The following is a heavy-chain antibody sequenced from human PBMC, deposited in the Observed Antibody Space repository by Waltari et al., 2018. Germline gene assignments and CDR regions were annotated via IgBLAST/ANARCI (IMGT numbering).Heavy chain of an antibody. D-gene: IGHD2-15*01. CDR1: GDSFSSNYW. V-gene: IGHV4-4*02. CDR2: IHYSGRA. J-gene: IGHJ4*02. CDR3: ASDRGRGLFLDN. Sequence: QVQLQESGPGLVKPSGTLSLTCAVSGDSFSSNYWWRWVRQPPGKGLEWIGQIHYSGRANYNPSLESRVTVSIDTSNNQFSLKLTSATAADTAVYYCASDRGRGLFLDNWGQGTLVTVSP.